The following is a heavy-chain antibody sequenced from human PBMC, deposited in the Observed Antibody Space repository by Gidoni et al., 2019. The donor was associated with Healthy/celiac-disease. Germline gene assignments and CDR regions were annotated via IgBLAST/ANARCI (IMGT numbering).Heavy chain of an antibody. CDR2: IYYSGST. D-gene: IGHD5-12*01. J-gene: IGHJ4*02. V-gene: IGHV4-59*08. Sequence: QVQLQESGPGLVKPSETLSLTCTVSGGSISSYYWSWIRQPPGKGLEWIGYIYYSGSTNYNPSLKSRVTISVDTSKNQFSLKLSSVTAADTAVYYCARLAPDIVATIGNYFDYWGQGTLVTVSS. CDR3: ARLAPDIVATIGNYFDY. CDR1: GGSISSYY.